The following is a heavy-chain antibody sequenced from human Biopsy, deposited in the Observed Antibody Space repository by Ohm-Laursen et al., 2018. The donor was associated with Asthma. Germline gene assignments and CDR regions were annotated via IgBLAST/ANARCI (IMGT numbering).Heavy chain of an antibody. CDR1: GFTLIDYG. CDR3: ARGLGDLDS. CDR2: ISVYNGAT. Sequence: SVKASCKVSGFTLIDYGLTWVRQAPGQGLEWLGWISVYNGATNFAQKFQGRFTMTTETSTNTAFMELRRLKSDDSAVYFCARGLGDLDSWGQGSLVIVSS. V-gene: IGHV1-18*01. D-gene: IGHD2-21*02. J-gene: IGHJ4*02.